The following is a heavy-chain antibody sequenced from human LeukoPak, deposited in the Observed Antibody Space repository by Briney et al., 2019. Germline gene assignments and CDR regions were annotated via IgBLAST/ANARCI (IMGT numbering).Heavy chain of an antibody. Sequence: GASVKVSCKASGGTFSSYAISWVRQAPGQGLEWMGGIIPIFGTANYAQKFQGRVTITADESTSTAYMELSSLRSEDTAVYYCARGDTYYYDGSGYYCVYWGQGTLVTVSS. J-gene: IGHJ4*02. CDR1: GGTFSSYA. CDR3: ARGDTYYYDGSGYYCVY. CDR2: IIPIFGTA. V-gene: IGHV1-69*13. D-gene: IGHD3-22*01.